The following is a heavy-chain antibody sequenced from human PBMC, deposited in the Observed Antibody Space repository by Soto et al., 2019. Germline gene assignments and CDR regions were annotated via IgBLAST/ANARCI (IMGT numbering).Heavy chain of an antibody. Sequence: ASVKVSCKASGYALTSYYMHWVRQAPGQGLEWMGIINPSGGSTSYAQKFQGRVTMTRDTSTSTVYMELSSLRSEDTAVYYCARGSYYYDSSGYSHYWGQGTLVTVSS. V-gene: IGHV1-46*01. CDR1: GYALTSYY. CDR3: ARGSYYYDSSGYSHY. J-gene: IGHJ4*02. D-gene: IGHD3-22*01. CDR2: INPSGGST.